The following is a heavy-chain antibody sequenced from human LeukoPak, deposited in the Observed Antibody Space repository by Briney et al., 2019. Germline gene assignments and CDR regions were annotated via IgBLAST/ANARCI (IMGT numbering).Heavy chain of an antibody. CDR1: GGSISSGSYY. CDR2: IYTSGST. CDR3: AREWPNLELRPGMAYYYYMDV. V-gene: IGHV4-61*02. J-gene: IGHJ6*03. D-gene: IGHD1-7*01. Sequence: SETLSLTCTVSGGSISSGSYYWSWIRQPAGKGLEWIGRIYTSGSTNYNPSLKSRVTISVDTSKNQFSLKLSSVTAADTAVYYCAREWPNLELRPGMAYYYYMDVWGKGTTVTVSS.